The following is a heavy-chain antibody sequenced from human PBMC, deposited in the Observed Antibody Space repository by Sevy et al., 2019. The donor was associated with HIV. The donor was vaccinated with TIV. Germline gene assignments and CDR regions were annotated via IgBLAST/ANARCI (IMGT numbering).Heavy chain of an antibody. V-gene: IGHV3-30*18. D-gene: IGHD1-26*01. CDR1: GFSFSYYG. Sequence: GGSLRLSCIGSGFSFSYYGIHWVRQAPGKGLDWVALISHDGINEYYADSVKGRFTISRDNSKNTVYLEMNSLRNEDTAIDVCANAYSGSYAHSYLYALDVWGQGTTVTVSS. CDR3: ANAYSGSYAHSYLYALDV. CDR2: ISHDGINE. J-gene: IGHJ6*02.